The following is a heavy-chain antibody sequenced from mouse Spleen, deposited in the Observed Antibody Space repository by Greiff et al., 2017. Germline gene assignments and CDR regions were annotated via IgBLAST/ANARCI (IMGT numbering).Heavy chain of an antibody. CDR2: ISSGGST. CDR1: GFTFSSYA. CDR3: ARGRVLAWFAY. V-gene: IGHV5-6-5*01. J-gene: IGHJ3*01. Sequence: EVHLVESGGGLVKPGGSLKLSCAASGFTFSSYAMSWVRQTPEKRLEWVASISSGGSTYYPDSVKGRFTISRDNARNILYLQMGSLRSEDTAMYYCARGRVLAWFAYWGQGTLVTVSA.